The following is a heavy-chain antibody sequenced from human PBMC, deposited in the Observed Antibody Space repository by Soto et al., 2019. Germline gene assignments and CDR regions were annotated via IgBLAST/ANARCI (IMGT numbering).Heavy chain of an antibody. CDR2: INHSGST. CDR1: GGSFSGYY. V-gene: IGHV4-34*01. CDR3: ARRATNYYYYGMDV. Sequence: LETLSLTCAVYGGSFSGYYWSWIRQPPGKGLEWIGEINHSGSTNYNPSLKSRVTMSVDTSKNQFSLKLSSVTAADTAVYYCARRATNYYYYGMDVWGQGTTVTVSS. J-gene: IGHJ6*02.